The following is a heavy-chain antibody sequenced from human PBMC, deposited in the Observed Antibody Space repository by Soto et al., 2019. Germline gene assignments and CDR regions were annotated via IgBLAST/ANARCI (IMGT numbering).Heavy chain of an antibody. J-gene: IGHJ5*02. D-gene: IGHD3-10*01. CDR1: GVSISSGY. CDR3: ATSNPTCPGCYS. CDR2: ISHSGPR. Sequence: SVTLSLTCSVSGVSISSGYCTWIRQSPGKGLEWIGYISHSGPRHYRASLQSRLTMSVETSKNQFSLNLTSVTAADTAIYYCATSNPTCPGCYSWGQGTLVTVSS. V-gene: IGHV4-59*01.